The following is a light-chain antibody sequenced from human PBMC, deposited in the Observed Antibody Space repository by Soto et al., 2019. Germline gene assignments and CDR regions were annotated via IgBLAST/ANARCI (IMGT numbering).Light chain of an antibody. J-gene: IGKJ5*01. Sequence: EIVLTQSPGTLSLSPGERATLSCRASQSVSSSYLAWYQQKPGQAPRLLIYGASSRATGIPDRFSGSGSGTEFTLTISSLQSEDVSVYYCQQRSNWQITFGQGRRLEIK. CDR1: QSVSSSY. CDR3: QQRSNWQIT. V-gene: IGKV3D-20*02. CDR2: GAS.